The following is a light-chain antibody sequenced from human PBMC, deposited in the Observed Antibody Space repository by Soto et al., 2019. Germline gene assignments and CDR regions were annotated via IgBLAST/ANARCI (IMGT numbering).Light chain of an antibody. CDR1: QSINSN. Sequence: DIQMTQSPSSLSASVGDRVTITCRASQSINSNLNWYQQKPGKVPKLLIYVASSLQSGVPSRYSGSGSGTDFTLTISSLQPEDFATYYCQQSFSFPFTFGPGTKVDI. V-gene: IGKV1-39*01. CDR2: VAS. CDR3: QQSFSFPFT. J-gene: IGKJ3*01.